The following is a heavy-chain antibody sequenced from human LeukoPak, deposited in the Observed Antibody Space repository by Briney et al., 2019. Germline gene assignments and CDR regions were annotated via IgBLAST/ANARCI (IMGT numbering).Heavy chain of an antibody. D-gene: IGHD3-3*01. J-gene: IGHJ4*02. Sequence: SQTLSLTCTVSGGSISRYYWSWIRQPPGKGLEWIGYIYYSGGTNYNPSPKSRVTMSVDTSNNPFSLKPTSVTAADTAVYYCARTYYDFWSGYSSFDYWGQGTLVTVSS. CDR1: GGSISRYY. V-gene: IGHV4-59*01. CDR3: ARTYYDFWSGYSSFDY. CDR2: IYYSGGT.